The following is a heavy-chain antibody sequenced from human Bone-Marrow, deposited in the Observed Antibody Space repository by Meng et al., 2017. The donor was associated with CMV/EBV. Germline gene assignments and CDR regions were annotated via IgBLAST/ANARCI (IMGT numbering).Heavy chain of an antibody. V-gene: IGHV4-34*01. CDR3: ASHRTGIQR. CDR2: INHSGST. CDR1: GGSFSGYY. D-gene: IGHD5-18*01. Sequence: SQTLSLTCAVYGGSFSGYYWSWIRQPPGKGLEWIGEINHSGSTNYNPSLKSRVTISVDTSKNQFSLKLISLTAADTAMYYCASHRTGIQRWGQGTRVTVSS. J-gene: IGHJ4*03.